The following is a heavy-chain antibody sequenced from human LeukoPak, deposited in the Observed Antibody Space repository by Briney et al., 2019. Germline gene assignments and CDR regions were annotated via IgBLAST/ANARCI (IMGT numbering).Heavy chain of an antibody. V-gene: IGHV3-53*04. CDR2: IYSDGKT. CDR3: ANRMTF. CDR1: GVTVSRDY. J-gene: IGHJ4*02. Sequence: GGSLRLSCAASGVTVSRDYMSWVRQAPGKGLEWVSVIYSDGKTYYADSVKGRFTISRRNSKNTLFLQMDSLRTEDTAVYYCANRMTFGGQGTLVTVSS. D-gene: IGHD2/OR15-2a*01.